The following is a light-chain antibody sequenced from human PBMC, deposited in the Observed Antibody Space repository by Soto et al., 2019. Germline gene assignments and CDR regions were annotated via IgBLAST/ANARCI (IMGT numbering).Light chain of an antibody. Sequence: AIRMTQSPSSFSASTGDRVTITCLASQGIGSYLAWYQQKPGKAPKLLIYAASTLQSGVPSRFSGSGSGTDFTLTISCLQSEDFATYYCQQYYSYPRTFGQGTKVDIK. J-gene: IGKJ1*01. V-gene: IGKV1-8*01. CDR1: QGIGSY. CDR3: QQYYSYPRT. CDR2: AAS.